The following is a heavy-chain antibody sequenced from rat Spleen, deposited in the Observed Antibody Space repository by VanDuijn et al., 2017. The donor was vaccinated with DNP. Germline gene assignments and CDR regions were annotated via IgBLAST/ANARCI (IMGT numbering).Heavy chain of an antibody. CDR3: ATHGVGWFAY. V-gene: IGHV5-25*01. Sequence: EVQLVESGGGLVQPGRSMSLSCTASGFTFNTYYMAWVRQAPTKGLEWVASIRTGGEDTYYRDSVKGRFTISRDNAKSTLYLQMDSLRSEDTATYYCATHGVGWFAYWGQGTLVTVSS. D-gene: IGHD4-3*01. CDR1: GFTFNTYY. CDR2: IRTGGEDT. J-gene: IGHJ3*01.